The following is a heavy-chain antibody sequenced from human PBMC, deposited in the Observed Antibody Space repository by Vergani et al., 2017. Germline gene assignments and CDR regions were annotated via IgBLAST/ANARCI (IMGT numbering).Heavy chain of an antibody. CDR2: IYYSGST. CDR1: GGSISSGGYY. J-gene: IGHJ4*02. D-gene: IGHD3-22*01. CDR3: ARESEESPTYYYDSRARFDY. Sequence: QVQLQESGPGLVKPSQTLSLTCTVSGGSISSGGYYWSWIRQHPGKGLEWIGYIYYSGSTYYNPSLKSRVTISVDTSKNQFSLKLSSVTAADTAVYYCARESEESPTYYYDSRARFDYWGQGTLVTVSS. V-gene: IGHV4-31*03.